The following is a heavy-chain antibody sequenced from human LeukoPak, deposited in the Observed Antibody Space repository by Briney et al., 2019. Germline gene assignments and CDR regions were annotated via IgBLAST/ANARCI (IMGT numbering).Heavy chain of an antibody. J-gene: IGHJ3*02. Sequence: GGSLRLSCVTSGFTVTRNYMSWVRQAPGKGLEWVSTIYSGGTTYYADSVKGRFTISRDNSKNTLSLQMNSLRPEDTAVYYCAIPHYDDAFDIWGQGTMATVSS. CDR1: GFTVTRNY. V-gene: IGHV3-66*02. CDR2: IYSGGTT. D-gene: IGHD3-16*01. CDR3: AIPHYDDAFDI.